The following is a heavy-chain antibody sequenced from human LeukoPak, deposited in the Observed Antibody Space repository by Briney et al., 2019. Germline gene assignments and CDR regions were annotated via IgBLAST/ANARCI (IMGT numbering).Heavy chain of an antibody. Sequence: PSQTLSLTCTVSGGSISSGDYYGSWIRQPPGKGLEWIGYIYYSGSTYYNPSLKSRVTISVDTSKNQFSLKLSSVTAADTAVYYCARAVTMVRGSKRGWFDPWGQGTLVTVSP. CDR3: ARAVTMVRGSKRGWFDP. CDR2: IYYSGST. CDR1: GGSISSGDYY. D-gene: IGHD3-10*01. V-gene: IGHV4-30-4*01. J-gene: IGHJ5*02.